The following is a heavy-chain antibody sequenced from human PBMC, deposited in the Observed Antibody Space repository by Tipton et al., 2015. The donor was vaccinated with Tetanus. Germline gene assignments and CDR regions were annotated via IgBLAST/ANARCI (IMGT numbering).Heavy chain of an antibody. V-gene: IGHV4-61*08. Sequence: TLSLTYTVSGGSVRSGDYQWNWIRQPPGKGLEWLAYISYSGSTNSNYALKSRITISRDTSKNQFSLKLTSVTAADTAVYYCARANYDFPKKGPFDSWGQGTLVIVSS. CDR1: GGSVRSGDYQ. D-gene: IGHD3-3*01. CDR3: ARANYDFPKKGPFDS. J-gene: IGHJ4*02. CDR2: ISYSGST.